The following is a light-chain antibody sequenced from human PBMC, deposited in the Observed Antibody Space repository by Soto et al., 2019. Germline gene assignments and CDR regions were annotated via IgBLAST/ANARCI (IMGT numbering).Light chain of an antibody. CDR2: GAS. Sequence: DIVMTQSPGTLSVSQGERATLSCRASQSVGTNLAWCQQRPGQAPRLLVYGASTRASGIPPRFSGSGSGTDFTLTISSLQPEDFAIYYCQPTYTTPEITFGQGTRLEIK. CDR1: QSVGTN. V-gene: IGKV3-15*01. CDR3: QPTYTTPEIT. J-gene: IGKJ5*01.